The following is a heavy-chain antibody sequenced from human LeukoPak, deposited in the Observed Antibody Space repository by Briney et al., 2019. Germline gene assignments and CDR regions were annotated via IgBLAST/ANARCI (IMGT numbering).Heavy chain of an antibody. J-gene: IGHJ6*03. CDR1: GYIFTGCF. Sequence: GASVKVSCKASGYIFTGCFIHWVRQAPRQGLEWMGWINPNSGGTNYAQKFQGRVTITRDMSTSTVYMELSSLRSEDTAVYYCARGSQSYGSGQHYYYYYYMDVWGKGTTVTVSS. V-gene: IGHV1-2*02. D-gene: IGHD3-10*01. CDR2: INPNSGGT. CDR3: ARGSQSYGSGQHYYYYYYMDV.